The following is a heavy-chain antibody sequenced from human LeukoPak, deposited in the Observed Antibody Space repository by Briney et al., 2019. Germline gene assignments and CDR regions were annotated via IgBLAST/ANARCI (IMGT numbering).Heavy chain of an antibody. J-gene: IGHJ6*03. Sequence: GGSLRLSCAASGFTFISYGMSWVRQAPGKGLEWVSSIGGIGATTYYADSVKGRFTISRDNSKNSLYLQMNSLRTEDTALYYCAKDRTHSSGWNYYYYYMDVWGKGTTVTVSS. CDR1: GFTFISYG. V-gene: IGHV3-43*02. CDR3: AKDRTHSSGWNYYYYYMDV. CDR2: IGGIGATT. D-gene: IGHD6-19*01.